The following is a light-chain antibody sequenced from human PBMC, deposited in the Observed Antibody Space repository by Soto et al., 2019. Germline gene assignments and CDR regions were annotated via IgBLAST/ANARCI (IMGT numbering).Light chain of an antibody. Sequence: EIVLTQSPGTLSLSPGERATLSCRASQSVSSNYLAWYQHKPDQAPRLLIYGASSRATGIPDRFSGSGSGTDFTLTISRLEPEDFAVYYCQQYGNSPRYTFGQGTKLEIK. CDR3: QQYGNSPRYT. CDR1: QSVSSNY. CDR2: GAS. V-gene: IGKV3-20*01. J-gene: IGKJ2*01.